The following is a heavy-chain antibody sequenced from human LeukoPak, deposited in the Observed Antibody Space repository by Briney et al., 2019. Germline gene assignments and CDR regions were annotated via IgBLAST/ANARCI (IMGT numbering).Heavy chain of an antibody. J-gene: IGHJ5*02. CDR2: ISAYNGNT. V-gene: IGHV1-18*01. Sequence: RASVKVSCKASGYTFTSYGISWVRQAPGQGLEWMGWISAYNGNTNYAQKLQGRVTMTTDTSTSTAYMELRSLRSDDTAVYYCAREGDVDTATWHWFDPWGQGTLVTVSS. D-gene: IGHD5-18*01. CDR3: AREGDVDTATWHWFDP. CDR1: GYTFTSYG.